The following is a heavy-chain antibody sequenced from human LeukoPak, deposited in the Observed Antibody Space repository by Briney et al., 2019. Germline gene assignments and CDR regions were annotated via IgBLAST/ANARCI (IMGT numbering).Heavy chain of an antibody. V-gene: IGHV3-33*01. CDR3: ARDGVRNIAAPSLAY. J-gene: IGHJ4*02. D-gene: IGHD6-13*01. CDR2: IWYDGSKE. Sequence: PGGSLRLSCAASGFSFSSYGMHWVRQAPGKGLEWVAVIWYDGSKEHYVDSVKGRFTISRDNAKNSLYLQMNSLRAEDTAVYYCARDGVRNIAAPSLAYWGQGTLVTVSS. CDR1: GFSFSSYG.